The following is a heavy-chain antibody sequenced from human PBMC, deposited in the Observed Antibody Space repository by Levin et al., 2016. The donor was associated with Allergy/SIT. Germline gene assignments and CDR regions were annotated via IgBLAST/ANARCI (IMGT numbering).Heavy chain of an antibody. Sequence: SVKVSCKASGGTFSSYAISWVRQAPGQGLEWMGGIIPIFGTANYAQKFQGRVTITADESTSTAYMELSSLRSEDTAVYHCARDQSGSYSFWYYYGMDVWGQGTTVTVSS. CDR2: IIPIFGTA. D-gene: IGHD1-26*01. CDR1: GGTFSSYA. V-gene: IGHV1-69*13. J-gene: IGHJ6*02. CDR3: ARDQSGSYSFWYYYGMDV.